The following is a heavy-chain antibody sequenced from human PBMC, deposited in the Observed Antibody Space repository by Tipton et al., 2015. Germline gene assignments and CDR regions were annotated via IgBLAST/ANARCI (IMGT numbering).Heavy chain of an antibody. CDR1: GGSISTYY. V-gene: IGHV4-59*12. J-gene: IGHJ4*02. CDR3: ARLTVAASPFDY. D-gene: IGHD4-23*01. Sequence: TLSLTCTVSGGSISTYYWSWIRQPPGKGLEWIGYIYYSGSTNYNPSLKSRVTISVDKSKNQFSLKLSSVTAADTAVYYCARLTVAASPFDYWGQGTLVTVSS. CDR2: IYYSGST.